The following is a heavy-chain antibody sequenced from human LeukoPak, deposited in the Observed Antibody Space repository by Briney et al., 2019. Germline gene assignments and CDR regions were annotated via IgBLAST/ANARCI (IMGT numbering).Heavy chain of an antibody. Sequence: SVKVSCKASGGTFSSYAISWVRQAPGQGLEWMGGIIPIFGTANYAQKFQGRVTINADQSTSTAYMALSSLRSEETAVYYCASDSYSSSNWFDPWGQGTLVTVSS. CDR2: IIPIFGTA. V-gene: IGHV1-69*13. D-gene: IGHD6-13*01. CDR1: GGTFSSYA. CDR3: ASDSYSSSNWFDP. J-gene: IGHJ5*02.